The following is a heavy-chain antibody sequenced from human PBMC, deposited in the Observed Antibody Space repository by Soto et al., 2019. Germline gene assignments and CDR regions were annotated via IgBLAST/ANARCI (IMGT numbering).Heavy chain of an antibody. D-gene: IGHD6-13*01. CDR1: GGTFSSYA. J-gene: IGHJ5*02. Sequence: SVKVSCKASGGTFSSYAISWVRQAPGQGLEWMGGIIPTFGTANYTQKFQGRVTITADESTSTAYMELSSLRSEDTAVYYCARGKGIAAAGTEGWFDPWGQGTLVTVSS. V-gene: IGHV1-69*13. CDR2: IIPTFGTA. CDR3: ARGKGIAAAGTEGWFDP.